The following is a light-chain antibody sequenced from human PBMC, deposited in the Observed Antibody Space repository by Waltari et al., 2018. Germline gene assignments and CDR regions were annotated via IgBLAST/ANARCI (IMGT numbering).Light chain of an antibody. V-gene: IGLV3-21*02. CDR2: DDS. J-gene: IGLJ3*02. CDR1: SVGSES. Sequence: SHVLTQPPSVSVAPGQTAQITCVGNSVGSESVPWYQQKSGRAPEVVVYDDSARPSGIPERMSGAKSGNTATLTIARVEAGDEADYYCQLWDGITDHWVFGGGTKVTVL. CDR3: QLWDGITDHWV.